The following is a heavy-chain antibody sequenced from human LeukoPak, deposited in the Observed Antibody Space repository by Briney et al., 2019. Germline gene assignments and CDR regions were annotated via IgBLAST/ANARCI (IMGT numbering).Heavy chain of an antibody. V-gene: IGHV4-4*08. CDR1: GGSISTFY. D-gene: IGHD1-1*01. CDR3: ARTTAWGGAFDI. CDR2: IYTSGST. Sequence: SETLSLTCTVSGGSISTFYWSWIRQPPGKGLEWIGRIYTSGSTNYNPSLKSRVTISVDTSKNQFSLKLSAVTAADTAVYYCARTTAWGGAFDIWGQGTMVTVSS. J-gene: IGHJ3*02.